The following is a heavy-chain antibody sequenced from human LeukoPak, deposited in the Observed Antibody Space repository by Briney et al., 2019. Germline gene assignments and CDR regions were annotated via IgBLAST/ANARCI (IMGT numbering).Heavy chain of an antibody. CDR2: IIPIFGTA. J-gene: IGHJ5*02. CDR3: ARGITMVRGVIPRPNWFDP. V-gene: IGHV1-69*05. CDR1: GGTFSSYA. D-gene: IGHD3-10*01. Sequence: SVKVSCKASGGTFSSYAISWVRQAPGQGLEWMGGIIPIFGTANYAQKFQGRVTMTRNTSISTAYMELSSLRSEDTAVYYCARGITMVRGVIPRPNWFDPWGQGTLVTVSS.